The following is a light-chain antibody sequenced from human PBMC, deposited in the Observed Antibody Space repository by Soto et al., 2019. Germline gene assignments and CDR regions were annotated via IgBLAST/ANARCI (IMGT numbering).Light chain of an antibody. CDR2: DVS. Sequence: QSALTQPASVSGSPGQSITISCTGTSSDVGGYNYVSWYQQHPGKAPKLMIYDVSNRPSGVSNRFSGSKSGNTASLTISGLQAGDEADYYCSSYTSSSSLVLFAGGSQLTV. CDR1: SSDVGGYNY. V-gene: IGLV2-14*01. J-gene: IGLJ2*01. CDR3: SSYTSSSSLVL.